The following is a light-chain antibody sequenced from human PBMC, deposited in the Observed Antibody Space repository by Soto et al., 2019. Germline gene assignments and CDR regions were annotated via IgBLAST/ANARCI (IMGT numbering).Light chain of an antibody. V-gene: IGLV1-47*01. CDR1: SSNIGSDY. J-gene: IGLJ2*01. CDR2: RND. CDR3: ASWDNSQSGV. Sequence: QSVLTQPPSVSGTPGQRVTISCSGSSSNIGSDYVYWYQQLPGTAPKLLIYRNDQRPSGVPDRFSGSKSGTSASLAISGLRSEDEADYYCASWDNSQSGVFGGGTQLTVL.